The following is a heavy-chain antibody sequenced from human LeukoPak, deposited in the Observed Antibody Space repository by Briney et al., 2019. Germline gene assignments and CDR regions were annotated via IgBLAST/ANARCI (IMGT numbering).Heavy chain of an antibody. J-gene: IGHJ4*02. Sequence: GGSLRLSCASSGYTFSSYSINWVRQAPGKGLEGVSSISVRSNYIYYADSVSGRFSISRDDARDSLYLQMNSLRAEDTAVYYCVRLRRNSDTSGFYYYYDYWGQGTLVTVSS. CDR3: VRLRRNSDTSGFYYYYDY. CDR1: GYTFSSYS. CDR2: ISVRSNYI. D-gene: IGHD3-22*01. V-gene: IGHV3-21*01.